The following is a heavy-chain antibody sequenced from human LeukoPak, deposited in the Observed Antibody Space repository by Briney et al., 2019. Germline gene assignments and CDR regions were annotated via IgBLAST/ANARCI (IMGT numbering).Heavy chain of an antibody. V-gene: IGHV4-34*01. Sequence: PSETLSLTCAVYGGSFSGYYWSWIRQPPGKGLEWIGEINHSGSTNYNPSLKSRVTISVDTSKNQFSLKLSSVTAADTAVYYCARGWWQPLPTRYYGMDVWAKGPRSPSP. CDR1: GGSFSGYY. CDR3: ARGWWQPLPTRYYGMDV. CDR2: INHSGST. D-gene: IGHD2-15*01. J-gene: IGHJ6*02.